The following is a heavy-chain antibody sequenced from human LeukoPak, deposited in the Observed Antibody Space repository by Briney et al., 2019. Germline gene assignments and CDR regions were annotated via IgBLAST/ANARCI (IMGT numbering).Heavy chain of an antibody. CDR2: IYYSGST. CDR3: ARGTRYGDFLNYFDF. CDR1: GGSFSLYY. V-gene: IGHV4-59*01. D-gene: IGHD4-17*01. Sequence: PSETLSLTCTVSGGSFSLYYWTWIRQPPGKGLEYIGYIYYSGSTNYNPSLKGRATISVDTSNNEFSLKLSSVTAADTAVYYCARGTRYGDFLNYFDFWGQGALVTVSS. J-gene: IGHJ4*02.